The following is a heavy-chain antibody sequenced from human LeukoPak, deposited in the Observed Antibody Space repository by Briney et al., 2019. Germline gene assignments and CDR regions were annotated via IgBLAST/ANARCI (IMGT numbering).Heavy chain of an antibody. D-gene: IGHD2-2*01. Sequence: SVTLSFKASGGTFSSYAISWVRQAPGQGLEWMGGIIPIFGTANYAQKFQGRVTITTDESTSTAYMELSSLRSEDTAVYYCARVVVVVPAAVPYSNYVRRGTFDYWGQGTLVTVSS. J-gene: IGHJ4*02. CDR2: IIPIFGTA. CDR3: ARVVVVVPAAVPYSNYVRRGTFDY. V-gene: IGHV1-69*05. CDR1: GGTFSSYA.